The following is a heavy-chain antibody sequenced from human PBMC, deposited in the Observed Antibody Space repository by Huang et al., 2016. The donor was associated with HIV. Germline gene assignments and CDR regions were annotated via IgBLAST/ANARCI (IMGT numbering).Heavy chain of an antibody. J-gene: IGHJ4*02. CDR1: GVTFSGYA. D-gene: IGHD4-17*01. V-gene: IGHV3-30*19. CDR3: ARGDYGDYVGIDY. Sequence: QVHLMESGGGVVQPGKSLRLSCTTSGVTFSGYAMHWVRQTPGKGLEWVEVISLDGGTKYYADSVKGRFIISRDNSKKTLYVQMNSLRAEDTAVYYCARGDYGDYVGIDYWGQGTLVTISS. CDR2: ISLDGGTK.